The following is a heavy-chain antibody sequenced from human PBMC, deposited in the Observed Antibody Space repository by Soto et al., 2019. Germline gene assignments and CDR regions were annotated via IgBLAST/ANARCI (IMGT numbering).Heavy chain of an antibody. CDR3: AREFTIFGVVNKIRDYYYYYMDV. J-gene: IGHJ6*03. CDR2: ISSSGSTI. Sequence: GGSLRLSCAASGFTFSDYYMSWIRQAPGKGLEWVSYISSSGSTIYYADSVKGRFTISRDNAKNSLYLQMNSLRAEDTAVYYCAREFTIFGVVNKIRDYYYYYMDVWGKGTTVTVSS. CDR1: GFTFSDYY. V-gene: IGHV3-11*01. D-gene: IGHD3-3*01.